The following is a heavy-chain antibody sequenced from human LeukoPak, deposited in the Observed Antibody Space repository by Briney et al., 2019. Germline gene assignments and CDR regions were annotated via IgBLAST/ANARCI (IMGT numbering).Heavy chain of an antibody. Sequence: GGSLRLSCEASGFTFTSHWMSLVRQATGKRLKWVAKTNEDGREKYYVDSVKGRFTISRDHAKNSLSLQMNSLRAEDTAVYYCARDQGYCTSVNCRGDAFDVWGQGSMVSVSS. J-gene: IGHJ3*01. V-gene: IGHV3-7*01. CDR3: ARDQGYCTSVNCRGDAFDV. D-gene: IGHD2-8*02. CDR1: GFTFTSHW. CDR2: TNEDGREK.